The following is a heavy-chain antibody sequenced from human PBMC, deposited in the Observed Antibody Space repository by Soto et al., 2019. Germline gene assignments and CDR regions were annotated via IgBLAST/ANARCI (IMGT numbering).Heavy chain of an antibody. CDR2: IDEYGNTI. CDR3: TRDIGGKGAY. Sequence: PGGSLRLSCAASGFTFSGYWMHWVRQVPGKGLLWVSRIDEYGNTINYADSVKGRFTISRDNARNTLYLEMNSLRAEDTALYYCTRDIGGKGAYWGPGTLITVSS. V-gene: IGHV3-74*01. D-gene: IGHD3-10*01. J-gene: IGHJ4*02. CDR1: GFTFSGYW.